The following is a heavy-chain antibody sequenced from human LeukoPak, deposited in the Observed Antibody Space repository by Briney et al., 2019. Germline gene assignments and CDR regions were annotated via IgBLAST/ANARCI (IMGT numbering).Heavy chain of an antibody. D-gene: IGHD6-13*01. Sequence: GSLRLSCAASGFTVSSNYMSWVRQPPGKGLEWIGYIYYSGSTNYNPSLKSRVTISVDTSKNQFSLKLSSVTAVDTAVYYCARCLAAAGTTWFDPWGQGTLVTVSS. V-gene: IGHV4-59*02. CDR2: IYYSGST. CDR1: GFTVSSNY. CDR3: ARCLAAAGTTWFDP. J-gene: IGHJ5*02.